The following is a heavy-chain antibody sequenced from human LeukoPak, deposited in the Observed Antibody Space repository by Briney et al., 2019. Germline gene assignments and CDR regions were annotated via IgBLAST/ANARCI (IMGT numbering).Heavy chain of an antibody. V-gene: IGHV1-18*01. CDR2: ISAYNGNT. CDR1: GYTFTSYG. Sequence: ASVKVSCKASGYTFTSYGISWVRQAPGQGLEWMGWISAYNGNTNYAQKLQGRVTMTTDTSTSTAYMELRSLRSDDTAVYYCAREPPYYYYDSSGHSHWGQGTLVTVSS. J-gene: IGHJ4*02. CDR3: AREPPYYYYDSSGHSH. D-gene: IGHD3-22*01.